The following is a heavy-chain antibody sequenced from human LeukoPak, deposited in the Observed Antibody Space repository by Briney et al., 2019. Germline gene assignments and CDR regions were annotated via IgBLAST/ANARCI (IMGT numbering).Heavy chain of an antibody. J-gene: IGHJ4*02. CDR2: IYHSGST. Sequence: SETLSLTCSVSGYSISSGYYWGWIRQPPGKGLEWIGSIYHSGSTYNNPSLKSRVTISVDTSKNQFSLKLNSVTAADTAVYYCGRGGPYYYGSGSYYGFDYWGQGTLVTVSS. D-gene: IGHD3-10*01. CDR3: GRGGPYYYGSGSYYGFDY. CDR1: GYSISSGYY. V-gene: IGHV4-38-2*02.